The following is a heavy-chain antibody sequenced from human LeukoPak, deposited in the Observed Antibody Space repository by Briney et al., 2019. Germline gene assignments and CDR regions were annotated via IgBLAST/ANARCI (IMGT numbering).Heavy chain of an antibody. Sequence: PSETLSLTCAVYGGSFSGYYWSWIRQPPGKGVEWIGEINHSGSTNYNPSLKSRVTISVDTSKNQFSLKLKSVTAADTAVYYCARRCSGGSCYSGSDYWGQGTLVTVSS. CDR3: ARRCSGGSCYSGSDY. CDR1: GGSFSGYY. CDR2: INHSGST. V-gene: IGHV4-34*01. J-gene: IGHJ4*02. D-gene: IGHD2-15*01.